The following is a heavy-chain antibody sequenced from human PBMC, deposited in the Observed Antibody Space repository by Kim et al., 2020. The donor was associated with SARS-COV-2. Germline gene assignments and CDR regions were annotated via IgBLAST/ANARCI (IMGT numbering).Heavy chain of an antibody. CDR2: INAGNGNT. Sequence: ASVKVSCKASGYTFTSYAMNWVRQAPGQRLEWMGWINAGNGNTKYSQKFQGRVTITRDTSASTAYMELSSLRSEDTAVYYCARDIGRGYYDILTGYLFYYGMDVWGQGTTVTVSS. V-gene: IGHV1-3*01. CDR1: GYTFTSYA. CDR3: ARDIGRGYYDILTGYLFYYGMDV. J-gene: IGHJ6*02. D-gene: IGHD3-9*01.